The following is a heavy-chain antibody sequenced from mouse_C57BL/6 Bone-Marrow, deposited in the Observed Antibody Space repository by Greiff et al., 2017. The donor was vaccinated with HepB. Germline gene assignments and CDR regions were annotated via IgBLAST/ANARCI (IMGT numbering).Heavy chain of an antibody. CDR3: AKNYYSKGWYFDV. Sequence: VQRVESGPGLVQPSQSLSITCTVSGFSLTSYGVHWVRQPPGKGLEWLGVIWSGGSTDYNAAFISRLSISKDNSKSQVFFKMNSLQADDTAIYYCAKNYYSKGWYFDVWGTGTTVTVSS. J-gene: IGHJ1*03. CDR1: GFSLTSYG. V-gene: IGHV2-4*01. D-gene: IGHD2-5*01. CDR2: IWSGGST.